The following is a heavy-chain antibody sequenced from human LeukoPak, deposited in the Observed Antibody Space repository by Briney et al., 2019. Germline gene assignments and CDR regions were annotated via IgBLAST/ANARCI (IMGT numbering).Heavy chain of an antibody. CDR1: GFTVSSNY. CDR2: IYTGGSA. V-gene: IGHV3-53*01. D-gene: IGHD6-19*01. Sequence: PGGSLGLSCAASGFTVSSNYMNWVRQAPGKGLEWVSVIYTGGSAYYADSVKGRFTISRDNSKNMLYLQVNSLRAEDTAVYYCARAHSSSDYFDCWGQGILVIVSP. J-gene: IGHJ4*02. CDR3: ARAHSSSDYFDC.